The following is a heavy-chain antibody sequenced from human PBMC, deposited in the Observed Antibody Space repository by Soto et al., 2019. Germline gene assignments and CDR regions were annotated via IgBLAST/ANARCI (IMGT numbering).Heavy chain of an antibody. V-gene: IGHV4-38-2*02. Sequence: SLTCAVSGYSIIRGYYWGWIRQPPGKGLEWIGSIYHSGSTYYNPSLKSRVTISVDTSKNQFSLKLSSVTAADTAVYYCARDWGSPPAPHAFDIWGPGTMVTVSS. J-gene: IGHJ3*02. CDR3: ARDWGSPPAPHAFDI. D-gene: IGHD3-16*01. CDR2: IYHSGST. CDR1: GYSIIRGYY.